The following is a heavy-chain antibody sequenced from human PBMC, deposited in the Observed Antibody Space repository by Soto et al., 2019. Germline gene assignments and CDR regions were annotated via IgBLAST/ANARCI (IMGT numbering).Heavy chain of an antibody. D-gene: IGHD3-10*01. CDR1: GGSFSGYY. J-gene: IGHJ6*02. V-gene: IGHV4-34*01. CDR2: INHSGST. CDR3: ARGVLVRGVHYGMDV. Sequence: SEPLSLTCAVYGGSFSGYYWSWIRQPPGKGLEWIGEINHSGSTNYNPSLKSRVTISVDTSKNQFSPKLSSVTAADTAVYYCARGVLVRGVHYGMDVWGQGTTVTVSS.